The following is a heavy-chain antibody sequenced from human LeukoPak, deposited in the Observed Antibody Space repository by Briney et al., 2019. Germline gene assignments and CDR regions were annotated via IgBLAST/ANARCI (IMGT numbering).Heavy chain of an antibody. CDR1: GGTFSSYA. Sequence: GASVKVSCKASGGTFSSYAISWVRQAPGQGLEWMGGIIPIFGTANYAQKFQGRVTITTDESTSTAYMELSSLRSEDTAVYYCAMNTAMGVAKGNYYYMDVWGKGTTVTVSS. CDR2: IIPIFGTA. CDR3: AMNTAMGVAKGNYYYMDV. J-gene: IGHJ6*03. D-gene: IGHD5-18*01. V-gene: IGHV1-69*05.